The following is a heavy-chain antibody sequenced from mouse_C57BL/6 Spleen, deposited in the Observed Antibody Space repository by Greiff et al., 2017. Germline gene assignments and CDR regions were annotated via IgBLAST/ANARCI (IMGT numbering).Heavy chain of an antibody. J-gene: IGHJ4*01. CDR1: GYAFSSYW. Sequence: VQLQQSGPELVKPGASVKISCKASGYAFSSYWMNWVKQRPGKGLEWIGQIYPGDGDTNYNGKVKGKATLTADKSSSTAYMQLSSLTSEDSAVYFWARCPAWDRAYYAMDDWGQGTSGTVSS. CDR3: ARCPAWDRAYYAMDD. D-gene: IGHD4-1*01. V-gene: IGHV1-80*01. CDR2: IYPGDGDT.